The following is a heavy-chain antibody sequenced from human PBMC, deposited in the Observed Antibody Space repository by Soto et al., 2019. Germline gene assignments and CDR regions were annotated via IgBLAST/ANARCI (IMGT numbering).Heavy chain of an antibody. Sequence: ASVKVSCKASGYTFTSYGISWVRQAPGQGLEWMGWISAYNGNTNYAQKLQGRVTMTTDTSTSTAYMELRSLRSDDTAVYYCARDLGIVVVPAATSAWFDPWGQGTLVTVSS. J-gene: IGHJ5*02. D-gene: IGHD2-2*01. CDR1: GYTFTSYG. V-gene: IGHV1-18*01. CDR3: ARDLGIVVVPAATSAWFDP. CDR2: ISAYNGNT.